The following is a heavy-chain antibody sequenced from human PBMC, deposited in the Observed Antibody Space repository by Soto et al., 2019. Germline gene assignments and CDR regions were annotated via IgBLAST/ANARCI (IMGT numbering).Heavy chain of an antibody. D-gene: IGHD3-10*01. CDR2: IYYTGNT. V-gene: IGHV4-39*01. CDR1: GGSISSSSYY. J-gene: IGHJ4*02. Sequence: SETLSLTCTVSGGSISSSSYYWGWIRQPPGKGLEWIGSIYYTGNTYYNPSLKSRVSISVDTSKNQFCLKLSSVTAADTAVYYCARKPMVRGIIGYFDSWGQGTLVTVSS. CDR3: ARKPMVRGIIGYFDS.